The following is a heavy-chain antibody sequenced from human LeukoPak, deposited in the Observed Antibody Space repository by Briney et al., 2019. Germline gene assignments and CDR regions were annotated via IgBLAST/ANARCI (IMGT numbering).Heavy chain of an antibody. CDR3: GRGYDYDSSGYPDY. D-gene: IGHD3-22*01. CDR2: IYYSGST. Sequence: SETLSLTCTVSGGSISSYYWSWIRQPPGKGLEWIGYIYYSGSTNYNPSLKSPVTISVDTSKNQFSLKLSSVTAADTAVYYCGRGYDYDSSGYPDYWGQGTLVTVSS. V-gene: IGHV4-59*01. CDR1: GGSISSYY. J-gene: IGHJ4*02.